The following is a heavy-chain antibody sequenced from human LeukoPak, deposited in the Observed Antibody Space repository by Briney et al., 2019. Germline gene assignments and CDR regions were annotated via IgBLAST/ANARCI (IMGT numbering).Heavy chain of an antibody. Sequence: GGSLRPSCAASGFTFHNYAMSWVRQAPGKGLEWVSAISGSGGSTYYADSVKGRFTISRDNSKNTLYVQVNSLGTEDTAAYYCAKGSYYDSSGSFYFDYWGQGTLVTVSS. J-gene: IGHJ4*02. CDR1: GFTFHNYA. V-gene: IGHV3-23*01. D-gene: IGHD3-22*01. CDR3: AKGSYYDSSGSFYFDY. CDR2: ISGSGGST.